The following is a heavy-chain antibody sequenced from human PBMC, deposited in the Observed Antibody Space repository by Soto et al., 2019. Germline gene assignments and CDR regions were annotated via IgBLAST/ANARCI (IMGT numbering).Heavy chain of an antibody. CDR3: AKYYDSNPSYLQFDF. V-gene: IGHV4-59*01. CDR2: IYYSGNT. Sequence: SETLSLTCTVSGGSISSYYWSWIRQPPGKGLEWIGYIYYSGNTNYNPSLKSRVTISVDTSKNQFSLNLSSVSAADTAVYYCAKYYDSNPSYLQFDFWGQGTQVT. J-gene: IGHJ4*02. CDR1: GGSISSYY. D-gene: IGHD3-22*01.